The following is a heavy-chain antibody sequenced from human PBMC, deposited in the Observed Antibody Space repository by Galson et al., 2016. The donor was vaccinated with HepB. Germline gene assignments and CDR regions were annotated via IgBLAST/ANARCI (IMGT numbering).Heavy chain of an antibody. D-gene: IGHD5-24*01. CDR3: ATQDTHGWQQLPGAFNI. Sequence: ETLSLTCNFSGGSVNRSPYYWAWIRQPPGKGLEWIRTISYRGTTFYHPSLQSRVTMSVDTSKNQLSLKLSSVTAADSAVYYCATQDTHGWQQLPGAFNIWGQGTVVTVSS. CDR1: GGSVNRSPYY. CDR2: ISYRGTT. J-gene: IGHJ3*02. V-gene: IGHV4-39*01.